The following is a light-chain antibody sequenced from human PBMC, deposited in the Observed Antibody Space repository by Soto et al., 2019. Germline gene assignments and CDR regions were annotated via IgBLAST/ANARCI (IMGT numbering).Light chain of an antibody. Sequence: DIQLTQSPSFLSAAPGDRVTITCRAIQGIMTFLAWYQQSPGRAPKLLIYAASTLQDEVPSRFSGSGSGTEFPRSISSLQTEDFATYCCQQLNTFPFSFGQGTRLEIK. CDR2: AAS. J-gene: IGKJ5*01. CDR1: QGIMTF. CDR3: QQLNTFPFS. V-gene: IGKV1-9*01.